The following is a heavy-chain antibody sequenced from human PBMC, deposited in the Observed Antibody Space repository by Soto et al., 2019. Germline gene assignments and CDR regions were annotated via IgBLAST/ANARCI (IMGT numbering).Heavy chain of an antibody. J-gene: IGHJ5*02. Sequence: ASVKVSCKASGGTFSSYAISWVRQAPGQGLEWMGGIIPIFGTANYAQKFQGRVTITADESTSTAYMELSSLRSEDTAVYYCARVCSYSGYDWDNWFDPWGQGTLVTVSS. CDR1: GGTFSSYA. D-gene: IGHD5-12*01. CDR3: ARVCSYSGYDWDNWFDP. V-gene: IGHV1-69*13. CDR2: IIPIFGTA.